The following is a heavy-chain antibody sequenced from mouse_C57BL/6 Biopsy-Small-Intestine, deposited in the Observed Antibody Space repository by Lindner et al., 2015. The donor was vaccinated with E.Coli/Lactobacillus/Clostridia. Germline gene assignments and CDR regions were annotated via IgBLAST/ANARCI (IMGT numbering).Heavy chain of an antibody. CDR1: GYAFSSSW. J-gene: IGHJ1*03. CDR2: IYPGDGDT. CDR3: ASYAFFDV. Sequence: VQLQESGPELVKPGASVKISCKASGYAFSSSWMNWVKQRPGKGLEWIGRIYPGDGDTNYNGKFKGKATLTADKSSSTAYMQLSGLTSEDSAVYFCASYAFFDVWGTGTTVTVSS. V-gene: IGHV1-82*01.